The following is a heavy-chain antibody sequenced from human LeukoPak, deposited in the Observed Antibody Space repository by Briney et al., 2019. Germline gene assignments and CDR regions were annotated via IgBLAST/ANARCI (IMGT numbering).Heavy chain of an antibody. J-gene: IGHJ5*02. CDR2: ISWDGGST. V-gene: IGHV3-43*01. CDR1: GFTFDDYT. CDR3: EKALDPNYVFLPGPGFAP. D-gene: IGHD3-9*01. Sequence: GGSLRLSCAASGFTFDDYTMHWVRQAPGKGLEWVSLISWDGGSTYYADSVKGRFTISRDNSKNSLYLQMNSLRTEDTALYYCEKALDPNYVFLPGPGFAPGGQEPLVPVPS.